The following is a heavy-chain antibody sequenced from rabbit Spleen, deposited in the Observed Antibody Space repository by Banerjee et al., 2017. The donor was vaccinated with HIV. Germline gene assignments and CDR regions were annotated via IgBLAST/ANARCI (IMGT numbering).Heavy chain of an antibody. CDR1: GFSFSSNA. V-gene: IGHV1S45*01. CDR3: ARDTGSSFSSYGMDL. D-gene: IGHD8-1*01. J-gene: IGHJ3*01. Sequence: QEQLVESGGGLVQPEGSLTLTCTASGFSFSSNAMCWVRQAPGKGLEWIACIYAGSTGTTYYANWAKGRFTISKTSSTTVTLQMTSLTVADTATYFCARDTGSSFSSYGMDLWGQGTLVTVS. CDR2: IYAGSTGTT.